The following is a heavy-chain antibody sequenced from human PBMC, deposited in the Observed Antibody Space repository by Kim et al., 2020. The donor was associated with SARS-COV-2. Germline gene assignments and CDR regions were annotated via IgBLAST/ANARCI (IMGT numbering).Heavy chain of an antibody. CDR3: AKDTVPYYYGSGSYLSY. J-gene: IGHJ4*02. D-gene: IGHD3-10*01. Sequence: VQGRFTISRDNAKHSLYLQMNSLRAEDTALYYCAKDTVPYYYGSGSYLSYWGQGTLVTVSS. V-gene: IGHV3-9*01.